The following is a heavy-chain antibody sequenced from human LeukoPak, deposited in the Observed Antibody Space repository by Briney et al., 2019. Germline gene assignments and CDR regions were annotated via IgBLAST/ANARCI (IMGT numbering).Heavy chain of an antibody. D-gene: IGHD6-6*01. V-gene: IGHV3-7*05. CDR1: GFGFSNSW. CDR3: TRASIVALPGY. Sequence: PGGSLTLSCAASGFGFSNSWMNWVRQAPGKGLEWVANIKQDGSEKYYVDSVKGRFTISRDNAKNSLYLQMNSLRADDTAVYYCTRASIVALPGYWGQGTLVTVSS. CDR2: IKQDGSEK. J-gene: IGHJ4*02.